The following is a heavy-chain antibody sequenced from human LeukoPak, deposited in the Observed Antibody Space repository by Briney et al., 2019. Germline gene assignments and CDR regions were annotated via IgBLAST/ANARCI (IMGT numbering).Heavy chain of an antibody. D-gene: IGHD3-16*01. Sequence: SGPTLVNPPQTLTLTCTFSGFSLRTRGVGVGWIRQPPGKALEWLTVIYWDDDKRYSPSLKSRLTITKDTSKNQVVLTMTNMDPVDTATYYCAHRYYARGENYFDYWGQGTLVTVSS. CDR1: GFSLRTRGVG. J-gene: IGHJ4*02. CDR3: AHRYYARGENYFDY. CDR2: IYWDDDK. V-gene: IGHV2-5*02.